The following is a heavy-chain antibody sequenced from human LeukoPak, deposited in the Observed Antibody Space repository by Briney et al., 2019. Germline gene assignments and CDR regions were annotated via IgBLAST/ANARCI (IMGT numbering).Heavy chain of an antibody. CDR3: ARDSGLLEEDYYYYYMDV. Sequence: PPETLSLTCTVSGGSVSSSNYYWGWVRQPRGRGVEWIGSIHYSGTTYNNPSLKSRVTISVDTSKNQFSLKLSSVTAADTAVYYCARDSGLLEEDYYYYYMDVWGKGTMVTISS. J-gene: IGHJ6*03. D-gene: IGHD2-15*01. CDR2: IHYSGTT. V-gene: IGHV4-39*07. CDR1: GGSVSSSNYY.